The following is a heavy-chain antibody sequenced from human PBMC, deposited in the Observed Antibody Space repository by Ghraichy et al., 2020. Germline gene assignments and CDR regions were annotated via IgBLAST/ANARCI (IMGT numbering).Heavy chain of an antibody. D-gene: IGHD6-19*01. Sequence: GESLNISCAAAGFTFSNSAMSWLRQAPGKGLEWVSAIRGNGVKTYYAASVKGRFTVSRDNSKNSVFLQMNSLRAEDTAVHYCASEADTSGWYSADYWGQGTLVTGSS. J-gene: IGHJ4*02. V-gene: IGHV3-23*01. CDR1: GFTFSNSA. CDR2: IRGNGVKT. CDR3: ASEADTSGWYSADY.